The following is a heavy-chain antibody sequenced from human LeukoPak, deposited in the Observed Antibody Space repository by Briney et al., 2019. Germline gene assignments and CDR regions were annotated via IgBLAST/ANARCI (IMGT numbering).Heavy chain of an antibody. CDR2: ISYSGSA. D-gene: IGHD1-14*01. V-gene: IGHV4-59*08. Sequence: SETLSLTCTVSGGSISTYYWSWIRQPPGKGPEWIGYISYSGSANYNPSLKSRITISVDTPKNQFSLKLSSVTAAVTAVYYCARHLRGPTGTYYFDYWGQGTLVTVSS. CDR3: ARHLRGPTGTYYFDY. CDR1: GGSISTYY. J-gene: IGHJ4*02.